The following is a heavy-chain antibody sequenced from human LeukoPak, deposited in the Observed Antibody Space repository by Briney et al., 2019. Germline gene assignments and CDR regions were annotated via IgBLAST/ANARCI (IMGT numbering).Heavy chain of an antibody. CDR3: ARASYSSSWYSRKKMVPTNYYFDY. CDR1: GGSISSSSYY. CDR2: IYYSGST. V-gene: IGHV4-39*07. Sequence: PSETLSLTCTVSGGSISSSSYYWGWIRQPPGKGLEWIGSIYYSGSTYYNPSLKSRVTISVDTSKNQFSLKLSSVTAADTAVYYCARASYSSSWYSRKKMVPTNYYFDYWGQGTLVTVSS. J-gene: IGHJ4*02. D-gene: IGHD6-13*01.